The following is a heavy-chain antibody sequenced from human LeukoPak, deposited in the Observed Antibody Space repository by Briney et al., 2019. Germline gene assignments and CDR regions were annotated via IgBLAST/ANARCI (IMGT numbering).Heavy chain of an antibody. CDR3: ARGIGIAAGGRGDWFDP. Sequence: SETLSLICAVSGGSISSSNWWSWVRQPPGKGLEWIGEIYHSGSTNYNPSLKSRVTISVDTSKNQFSLKLSSVTAADTAVYYCARGIGIAAGGRGDWFDPWGQGTLVTVSS. V-gene: IGHV4-4*02. D-gene: IGHD6-13*01. J-gene: IGHJ5*02. CDR2: IYHSGST. CDR1: GGSISSSNW.